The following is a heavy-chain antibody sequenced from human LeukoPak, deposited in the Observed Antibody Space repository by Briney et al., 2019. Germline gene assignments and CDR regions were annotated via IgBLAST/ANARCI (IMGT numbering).Heavy chain of an antibody. CDR2: IYYSGST. V-gene: IGHV4-59*12. CDR3: ARGDFLAYY. Sequence: RTSETLSLTCTVSGGSISSYYWSWIRQPPGKGLEWIGYIYYSGSTYYNPSLKSRVTISVDTSKNQFSLKLSSVTAADTAVYYCARGDFLAYYWGQGTLVTVSS. CDR1: GGSISSYY. D-gene: IGHD5-12*01. J-gene: IGHJ4*02.